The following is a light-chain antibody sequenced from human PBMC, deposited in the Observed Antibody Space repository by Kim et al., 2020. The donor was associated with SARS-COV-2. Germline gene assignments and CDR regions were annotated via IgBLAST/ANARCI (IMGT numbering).Light chain of an antibody. CDR2: GNN. J-gene: IGLJ2*01. CDR3: LSHGSSLSVA. CDR1: SSNIGATFD. V-gene: IGLV1-40*01. Sequence: GQSVTIACTRSSSNIGATFDVHWYQQLPGTVPKLLIYGNNNRPSGVPDRFSGSKSGTSASLAITGLQAEDEADYYCLSHGSSLSVAFGGGTQLTVL.